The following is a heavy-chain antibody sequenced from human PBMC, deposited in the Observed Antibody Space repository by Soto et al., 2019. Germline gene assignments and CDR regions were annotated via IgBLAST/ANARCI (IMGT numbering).Heavy chain of an antibody. CDR1: GGSFSGYY. D-gene: IGHD6-13*01. Sequence: SETLSLTCAVYGGSFSGYYWSWIRQPPGKGLEWIGEINHSGSTNYNPSFKSRVTISVDTSKNQFSQKLSSVTAADTAVYYCARERGSSWFGYYYYYGMDVWGQGTTVTVSS. CDR2: INHSGST. J-gene: IGHJ6*02. CDR3: ARERGSSWFGYYYYYGMDV. V-gene: IGHV4-34*01.